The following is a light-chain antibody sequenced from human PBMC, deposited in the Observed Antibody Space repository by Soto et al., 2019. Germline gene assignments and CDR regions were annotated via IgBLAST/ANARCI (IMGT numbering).Light chain of an antibody. CDR3: QSYDSSLSRRWV. CDR1: SSNIGAGYP. Sequence: QSVLTQPPSVSGAPGQRVTISCTGSSSNIGAGYPVHWYQQLPGTAPKLLVAGNRPSGVPYRFSVSKSGASASLAITGLQAEDEADYYCQSYDSSLSRRWVFGGGTKVTVL. J-gene: IGLJ3*02. CDR2: G. V-gene: IGLV1-40*01.